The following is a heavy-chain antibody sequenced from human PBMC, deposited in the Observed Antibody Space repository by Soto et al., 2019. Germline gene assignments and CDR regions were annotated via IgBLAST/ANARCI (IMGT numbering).Heavy chain of an antibody. CDR2: ISGSGGST. V-gene: IGHV3-23*01. CDR3: AKDPPTPTIFGVGIMTDYYYYGMDV. J-gene: IGHJ6*02. D-gene: IGHD3-3*01. CDR1: GFTFSSYA. Sequence: SLRLSCAASGFTFSSYAMSWVRQAPGKGLEWVSAISGSGGSTYYADSVKGRFTISRDNSKNTLYLQMNSLRAEDTAVYYCAKDPPTPTIFGVGIMTDYYYYGMDVWGQGTTVTVSS.